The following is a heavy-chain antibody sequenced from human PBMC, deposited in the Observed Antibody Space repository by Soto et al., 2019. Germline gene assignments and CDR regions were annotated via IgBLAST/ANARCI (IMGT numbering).Heavy chain of an antibody. Sequence: GGSLRLSCTASGFTFGDYAMSWFRQAPGKGLEWVGFIRSKAYGGTTEYAASVKGRFTISRDDSKSIAYLQMNSLKTEDTAVYYCTRDDAYYDFWSGYYTPFDYWGQGTLVTVSS. V-gene: IGHV3-49*03. CDR1: GFTFGDYA. CDR2: IRSKAYGGTT. CDR3: TRDDAYYDFWSGYYTPFDY. D-gene: IGHD3-3*01. J-gene: IGHJ4*02.